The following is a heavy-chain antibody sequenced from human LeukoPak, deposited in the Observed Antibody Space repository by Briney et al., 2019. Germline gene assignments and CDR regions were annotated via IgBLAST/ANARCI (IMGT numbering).Heavy chain of an antibody. CDR3: ASAEPRGIIWYPY. CDR2: IYHSGST. CDR1: GGSISSSSYY. V-gene: IGHV4-61*05. J-gene: IGHJ4*02. Sequence: SETLSLTCTVSGGSISSSSYYWGWIRQPPGKGLEWIGEIYHSGSTNYNPSLKSRVTMSVDKSKNQFSLKLSSVTAADTAVYYCASAEPRGIIWYPYWGQGTLVTVSS. D-gene: IGHD6-13*01.